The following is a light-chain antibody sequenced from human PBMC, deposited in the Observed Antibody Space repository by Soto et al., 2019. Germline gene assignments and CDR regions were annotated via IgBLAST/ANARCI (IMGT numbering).Light chain of an antibody. V-gene: IGKV1-9*01. CDR1: QGISSY. Sequence: DIPLTQSPSFLSASVGDRVTITCRASQGISSYLAWYQQKPGKAPNLLIYAASTLQGGVPSRFSGSGSGTEFTLTISSLQPEDFAIYYCQQLNSYPMTFGQGTRLEIK. CDR3: QQLNSYPMT. J-gene: IGKJ5*01. CDR2: AAS.